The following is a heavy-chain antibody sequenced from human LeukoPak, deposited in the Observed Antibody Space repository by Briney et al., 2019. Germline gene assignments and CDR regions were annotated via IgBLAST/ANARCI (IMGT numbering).Heavy chain of an antibody. D-gene: IGHD3-3*01. J-gene: IGHJ3*02. Sequence: SETLSLTCTVSGGSISSYYWSWIRQPPGKGLEWIGYIYYSGSTNYNPSLKSRVTISVDTSKNQFSLKLSSVTAADTAVYYCAGMTYYDFWSVYVPDAFDIWGQGTMVTVSS. CDR2: IYYSGST. CDR1: GGSISSYY. V-gene: IGHV4-59*01. CDR3: AGMTYYDFWSVYVPDAFDI.